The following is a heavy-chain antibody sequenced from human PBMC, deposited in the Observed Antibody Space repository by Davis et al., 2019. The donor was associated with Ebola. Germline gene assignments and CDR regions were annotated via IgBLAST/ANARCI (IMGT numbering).Heavy chain of an antibody. V-gene: IGHV3-21*01. CDR1: GFTFSSYS. D-gene: IGHD1-26*01. Sequence: GGSLRLSCVASGFTFSSYSMNWVRQAPGKGLEWVASISSSSYYIYYADSLKGRFTISRDDAKNSLSLQINSLRDEDTAVYYCAKDDYHSGSPFDYWGQGILVTVSS. CDR3: AKDDYHSGSPFDY. CDR2: ISSSSYYI. J-gene: IGHJ4*02.